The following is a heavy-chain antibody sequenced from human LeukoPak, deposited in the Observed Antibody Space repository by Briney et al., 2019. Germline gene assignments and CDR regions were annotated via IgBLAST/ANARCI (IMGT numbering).Heavy chain of an antibody. CDR3: ARDRLHYGEYEKTFDY. Sequence: GGSLRLSCAASGFTFSSYWMSWVRQAPGKGLEWVANIKQDGSEKYYVDSVKGRFTISRDNAKNSLYLQMNSLRAEDTAVYYCARDRLHYGEYEKTFDYWGQGTLVSVSS. CDR1: GFTFSSYW. V-gene: IGHV3-7*01. D-gene: IGHD4-17*01. J-gene: IGHJ4*02. CDR2: IKQDGSEK.